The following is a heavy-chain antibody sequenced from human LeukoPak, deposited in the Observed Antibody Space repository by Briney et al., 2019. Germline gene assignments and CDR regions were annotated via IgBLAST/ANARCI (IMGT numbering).Heavy chain of an antibody. V-gene: IGHV3-30*02. Sequence: GGSLRLSCAASGFTFSSYGMHWVRQAPGKGLEWVAFIRYDGSNKYYADSVRGRFTISRDNSKNTLYLQMNSLRAEDTAVYYCAALYDILSRLAFDIWGQGTMVTVSS. CDR2: IRYDGSNK. CDR3: AALYDILSRLAFDI. D-gene: IGHD3-9*01. J-gene: IGHJ3*02. CDR1: GFTFSSYG.